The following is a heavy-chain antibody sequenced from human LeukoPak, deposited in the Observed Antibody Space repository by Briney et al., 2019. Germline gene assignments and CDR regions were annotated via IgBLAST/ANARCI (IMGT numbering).Heavy chain of an antibody. CDR2: ISAYNGNT. D-gene: IGHD4-23*01. CDR1: GYTFTSYG. CDR3: ARDRGYGGNSEFFDY. J-gene: IGHJ4*02. V-gene: IGHV1-18*01. Sequence: ASVKVSCKASGYTFTSYGISWVRQAPGQGLEWMGWISAYNGNTNYAQKLQGRVTMTTDTSTSTAYMELRSLRSDDTAVYYCARDRGYGGNSEFFDYWGQGTLVTVSS.